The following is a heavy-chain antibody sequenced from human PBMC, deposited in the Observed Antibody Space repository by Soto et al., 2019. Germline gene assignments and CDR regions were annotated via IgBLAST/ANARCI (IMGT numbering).Heavy chain of an antibody. CDR3: GRGTTVGFPFDY. CDR2: ISAFSGDT. V-gene: IGHV1-18*01. D-gene: IGHD4-17*01. Sequence: ASVKGSWKACGYTFTSFGIGWVRQAPGDGLEGMGWISAFSGDTNYATKIQGRVTMTTDTSTSTAYMELRSLRSDDTAVYYCGRGTTVGFPFDYSGQGTLVTDSS. J-gene: IGHJ4*02. CDR1: GYTFTSFG.